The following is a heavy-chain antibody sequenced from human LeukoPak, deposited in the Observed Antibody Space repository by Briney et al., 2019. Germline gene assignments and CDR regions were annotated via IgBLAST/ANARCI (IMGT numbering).Heavy chain of an antibody. CDR3: VRGGLYHYSGTSGDY. D-gene: IGHD3-16*02. CDR1: GFIFNTYW. CDR2: VNQGGSET. V-gene: IGHV3-7*01. Sequence: GGSLRLSCAASGFIFNTYWMTWVRQAPGKGLEGVANVNQGGSETYYVDSVKGRFINSRDNAKNSMYLQMNSLRAEDTAVYYCVRGGLYHYSGTSGDYWGQGTLVTVSS. J-gene: IGHJ4*02.